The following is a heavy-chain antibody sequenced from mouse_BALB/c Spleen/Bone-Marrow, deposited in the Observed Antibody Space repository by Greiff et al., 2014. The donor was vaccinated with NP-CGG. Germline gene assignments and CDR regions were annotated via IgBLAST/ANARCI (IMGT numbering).Heavy chain of an antibody. D-gene: IGHD2-1*01. Sequence: EVQGVESGGGLMKPGGSLKLSCAASGFTFSSYTMSWVRQTPEKRLEWVATISSGGSYTYYPDSVKGRFTISRDNAKNTLYPQMSSLKSEDTAMYYCTRDGKGNYDYAMDYWGQGTSVTVSS. CDR1: GFTFSSYT. CDR3: TRDGKGNYDYAMDY. J-gene: IGHJ4*01. CDR2: ISSGGSYT. V-gene: IGHV5-6-4*01.